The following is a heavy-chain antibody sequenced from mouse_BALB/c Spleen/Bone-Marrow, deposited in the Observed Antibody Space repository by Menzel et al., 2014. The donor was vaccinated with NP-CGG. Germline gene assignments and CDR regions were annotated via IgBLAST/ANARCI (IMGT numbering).Heavy chain of an antibody. J-gene: IGHJ4*01. CDR2: IWGDGRI. V-gene: IGHV2-3*01. CDR1: GFSLTSYG. D-gene: IGHD2-1*01. Sequence: VKLMESGPGLVAPSQNLSIICTVSGFSLTSYGLSWVRQPPGKGLEWLGVIWGDGRINYHSALKSRLSISKDNSKSQVFLKLNRLQTDDTATYYCAKGEGGNYVGYAMDYWGQGTSVTVSS. CDR3: AKGEGGNYVGYAMDY.